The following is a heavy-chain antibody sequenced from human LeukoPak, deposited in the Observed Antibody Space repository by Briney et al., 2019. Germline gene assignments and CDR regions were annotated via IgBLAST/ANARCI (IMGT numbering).Heavy chain of an antibody. V-gene: IGHV4-38-2*02. CDR2: IDQSGST. CDR3: ARGKPSYGSGTFYRPLEPNYMDV. J-gene: IGHJ6*03. D-gene: IGHD3-10*01. CDR1: GYSISSGYY. Sequence: PSETLSLTCTVSGYSISSGYYWGCIRQPPGKGLEWIGSIDQSGSTYYNPSLKSRVTISVDTSKNQFSLKLSSVTAADTAVYYCARGKPSYGSGTFYRPLEPNYMDVWGKGTAVTVSS.